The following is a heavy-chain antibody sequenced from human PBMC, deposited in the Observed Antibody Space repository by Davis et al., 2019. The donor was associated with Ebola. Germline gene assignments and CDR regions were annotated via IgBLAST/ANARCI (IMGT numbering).Heavy chain of an antibody. J-gene: IGHJ4*02. CDR1: GYTFTNYD. D-gene: IGHD6-6*01. Sequence: ASVKVSCKASGYTFTNYDINWVRQATGQGLEWMGWMNPNSGNTGYAQKFQGRVTMTRNTSISTAYMELSSLRSEDTAVYYCARGGIAARLIDYWGQGTLVTVSS. CDR2: MNPNSGNT. CDR3: ARGGIAARLIDY. V-gene: IGHV1-8*01.